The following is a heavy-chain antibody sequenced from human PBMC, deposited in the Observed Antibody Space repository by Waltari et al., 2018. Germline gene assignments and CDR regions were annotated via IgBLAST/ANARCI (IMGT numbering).Heavy chain of an antibody. J-gene: IGHJ4*02. CDR1: GYSFTSYW. Sequence: EVQLVQSGAEVKKPGESLKISCKGSGYSFTSYWIGWVRQMPGKGLELMGIIYPGDAGTRYSPSFQRQVTISAEKAISTVYLQWSRLKASDTAMYYCARGINYYDSSGNYYFDYWGQVTLVTVSS. V-gene: IGHV5-51*01. CDR3: ARGINYYDSSGNYYFDY. D-gene: IGHD3-22*01. CDR2: IYPGDAGT.